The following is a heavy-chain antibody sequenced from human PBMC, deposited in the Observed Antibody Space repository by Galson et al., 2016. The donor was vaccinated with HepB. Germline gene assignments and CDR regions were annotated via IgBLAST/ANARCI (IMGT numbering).Heavy chain of an antibody. CDR1: GFTFSNYY. J-gene: IGHJ3*01. CDR2: ISPSTTHI. Sequence: SLRLSCAASGFTFSNYYMSWIRQAPGKGLEWVAYISPSTTHINYADSVMGRFTVSRDNDKNSLYLQMNSMGNEDTDVYYCACPGGRYAIHTFDLWGQGTMVTVSS. V-gene: IGHV3-11*06. CDR3: ACPGGRYAIHTFDL. D-gene: IGHD1-26*01.